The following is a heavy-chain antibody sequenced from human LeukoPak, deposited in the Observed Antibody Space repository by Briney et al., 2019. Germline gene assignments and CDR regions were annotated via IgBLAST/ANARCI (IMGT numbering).Heavy chain of an antibody. Sequence: GGSLRLSCAASGFTFGSYSMNWVRQAPGKGLEWVSSISSSSSYIYYADSVKGRFTISRDNAKNSLYLQMNSLRAEDTAVYYCARDRAEGYFDYWGQGTLVTVSS. CDR2: ISSSSSYI. CDR1: GFTFGSYS. J-gene: IGHJ4*02. V-gene: IGHV3-21*01. D-gene: IGHD5-24*01. CDR3: ARDRAEGYFDY.